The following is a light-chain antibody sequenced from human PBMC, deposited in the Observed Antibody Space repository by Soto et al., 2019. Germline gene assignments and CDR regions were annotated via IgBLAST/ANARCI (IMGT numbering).Light chain of an antibody. J-gene: IGKJ2*01. CDR2: GAS. CDR1: QTVASN. CDR3: QQYHNWPPQYT. V-gene: IGKV3-15*01. Sequence: EIVMTQSPASLSVSPGDGATLSCRASQTVASNLAWYQQKPGQGPRLLIHGASTRADGVPARFSGSVSGTDFTLTISSLQSEDFAVYYCQQYHNWPPQYTFGQGTKLKIK.